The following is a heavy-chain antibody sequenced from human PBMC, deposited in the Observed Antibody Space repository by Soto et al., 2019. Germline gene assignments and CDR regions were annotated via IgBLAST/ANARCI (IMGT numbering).Heavy chain of an antibody. CDR1: GFTFSDYY. D-gene: IGHD3-3*01. Sequence: GGSLRLSCAASGFTFSDYYMSWIRQAPGKGLEWVSYISSSGSTIYYADSVKGRFTISRDNAKNSLYLQMNSLRAEDTAVYYCAIDIPVHYYDFWSGYYQPIMDVWGKGTTVTVSS. V-gene: IGHV3-11*01. CDR2: ISSSGSTI. CDR3: AIDIPVHYYDFWSGYYQPIMDV. J-gene: IGHJ6*03.